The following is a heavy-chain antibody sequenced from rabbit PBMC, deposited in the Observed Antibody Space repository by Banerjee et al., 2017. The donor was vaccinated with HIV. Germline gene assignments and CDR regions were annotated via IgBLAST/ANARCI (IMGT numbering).Heavy chain of an antibody. J-gene: IGHJ4*01. CDR2: INSSSGNT. V-gene: IGHV1S40*01. CDR1: GFSFSSSDY. Sequence: QSLEESGGDLVKPGASLTLTCTASGFSFSSSDYMCWVRQAPGKGLEWIACINSSSGNTVYATWAKGRFTISKTSSTTVTLQMTSLTAADTATYFCARDLAGAIGWNFNLWGPGTLVTVS. CDR3: ARDLAGAIGWNFNL. D-gene: IGHD4-1*01.